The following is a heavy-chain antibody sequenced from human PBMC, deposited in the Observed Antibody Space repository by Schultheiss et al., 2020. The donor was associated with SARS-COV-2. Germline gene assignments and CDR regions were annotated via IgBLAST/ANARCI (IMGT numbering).Heavy chain of an antibody. CDR2: INHSGST. CDR1: GGSVSSGSYY. Sequence: SETLSLTCTVSGGSVSSGSYYWSWIRQPPGKGLEWIGEINHSGSTTYNPSLKSRVTISEDTSKKQFSLKLNSVTAADTAVYYCARDGYGDYDYYYYGMDVWGQGTTVTGSS. J-gene: IGHJ6*02. D-gene: IGHD4-17*01. CDR3: ARDGYGDYDYYYYGMDV. V-gene: IGHV4-61*01.